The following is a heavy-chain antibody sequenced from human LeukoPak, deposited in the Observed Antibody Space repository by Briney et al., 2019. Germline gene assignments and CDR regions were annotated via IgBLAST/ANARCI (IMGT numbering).Heavy chain of an antibody. J-gene: IGHJ4*02. CDR1: GFTFSSYS. Sequence: GGSLRPSCGASGFTFSSYSMNWVRQAPGKGLEWVSSISSSSSYIYYADSVKGRFTISRDNAKNSLYLQMNSLRAEDTAVYYCARDLASGYSSSRGYWGQGTLVTVSS. CDR2: ISSSSSYI. V-gene: IGHV3-21*01. CDR3: ARDLASGYSSSRGY. D-gene: IGHD5-18*01.